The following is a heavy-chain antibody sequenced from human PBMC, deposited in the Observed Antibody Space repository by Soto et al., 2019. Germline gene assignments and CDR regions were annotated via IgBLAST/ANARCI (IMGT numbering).Heavy chain of an antibody. V-gene: IGHV1-69*12. CDR3: ARVRRATVTYGMDV. D-gene: IGHD4-17*01. J-gene: IGHJ6*02. CDR2: IIPIFGTA. CDR1: AGTFSSYA. Sequence: QVQLVQSGAEVKKPGSSVKVSCKASAGTFSSYAISWVRQAPGQGLEWMGGIIPIFGTANYAQKFQGRVTITADESTSTAYMELSSLRSEDTAVYYCARVRRATVTYGMDVWGQGTTVTVSS.